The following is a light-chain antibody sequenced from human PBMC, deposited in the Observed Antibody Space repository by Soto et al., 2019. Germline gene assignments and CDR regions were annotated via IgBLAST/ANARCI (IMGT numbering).Light chain of an antibody. J-gene: IGKJ2*01. CDR2: AAS. Sequence: DIQMTQSPSSLSASVGDRVTITCRASQSISDYLNWYQQKVGKAPKLLIYAASTLQSGVPSRSSGSGSGTDFTLTISSLQPEDFATYYCQQTYTTPQTFGQGTKLEI. V-gene: IGKV1-39*01. CDR1: QSISDY. CDR3: QQTYTTPQT.